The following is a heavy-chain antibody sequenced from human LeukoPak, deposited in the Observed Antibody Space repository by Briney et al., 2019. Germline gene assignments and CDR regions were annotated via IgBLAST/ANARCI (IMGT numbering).Heavy chain of an antibody. D-gene: IGHD5-24*01. V-gene: IGHV4-4*02. CDR3: TTLMAAKGY. CDR2: VYHLGST. CDR1: GGSVSSSNW. J-gene: IGHJ4*02. Sequence: SETLSLTCGVSGGSVSSSNWWSWVRQPPGKGLEWIGEVYHLGSTNYNPSLKSRVTLSVDKSKNHLSLNLSSVTAADTAVYYCTTLMAAKGYWGQGTLVTVSS.